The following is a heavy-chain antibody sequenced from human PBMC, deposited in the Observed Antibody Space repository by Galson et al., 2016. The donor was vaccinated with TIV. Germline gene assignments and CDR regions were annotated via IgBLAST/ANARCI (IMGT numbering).Heavy chain of an antibody. CDR2: IYSDGTT. Sequence: LRLSCAASGFTFSTFSITYMSWVRQAPGKGLEWVSLIYSDGTTSYADSVEGRFTVSRDNARNTLFLQMNSLTADDTAVYYCARGPFYYGSGSSFYLDYWGQGTLVTVSS. CDR3: ARGPFYYGSGSSFYLDY. V-gene: IGHV3-53*01. CDR1: GFTFSTFSITY. J-gene: IGHJ4*02. D-gene: IGHD3-10*01.